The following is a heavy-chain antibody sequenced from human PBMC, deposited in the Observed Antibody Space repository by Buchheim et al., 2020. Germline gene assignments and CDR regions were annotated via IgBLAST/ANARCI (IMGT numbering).Heavy chain of an antibody. CDR2: INPNSGGT. Sequence: QVQLVQSGAEVKKPGASVKVSCKASGYTFTGYYMHWVRQAPGQGLEWMGWINPNSGGTNYAQKFQGRVTMTRETSISTAYMELSRLRSDDTAVYYCATQTIAAAALGHYYYYGMDVWGQGTT. CDR3: ATQTIAAAALGHYYYYGMDV. D-gene: IGHD6-13*01. J-gene: IGHJ6*02. V-gene: IGHV1-2*02. CDR1: GYTFTGYY.